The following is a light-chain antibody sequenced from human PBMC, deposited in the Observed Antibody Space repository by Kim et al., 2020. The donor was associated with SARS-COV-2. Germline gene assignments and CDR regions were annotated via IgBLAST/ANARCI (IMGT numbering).Light chain of an antibody. J-gene: IGKJ2*03. CDR3: QQFGTSPYS. CDR1: QSVNNNY. CDR2: AAS. Sequence: SPGERATLSCRASQSVNNNYLAWYQQKPGQAPRLLIYAASSRATGIPDRFSGSGSGTDFTLTINRLEPEDFAAYFCQQFGTSPYSFGQGTKVDIK. V-gene: IGKV3-20*01.